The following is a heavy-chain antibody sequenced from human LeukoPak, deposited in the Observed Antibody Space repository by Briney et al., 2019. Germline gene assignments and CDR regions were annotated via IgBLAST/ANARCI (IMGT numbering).Heavy chain of an antibody. D-gene: IGHD1-14*01. CDR1: GFTFAEYT. J-gene: IGHJ4*02. CDR2: ISWNGARI. CDR3: AKDRHPARTDGYYFDY. Sequence: GGSLRLSCAASGFTFAEYTMHWVRQAPGKGLEWVSLISWNGARIHYGDSVKGRFTISRDNSKNTLYLQMNSLRAEDTAVYYCAKDRHPARTDGYYFDYWGQGTLVTVSS. V-gene: IGHV3-43*01.